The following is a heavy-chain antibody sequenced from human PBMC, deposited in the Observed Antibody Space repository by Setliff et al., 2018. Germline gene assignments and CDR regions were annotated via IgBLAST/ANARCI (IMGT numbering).Heavy chain of an antibody. CDR3: VRNPLGPEASTPGGY. V-gene: IGHV1-18*01. D-gene: IGHD3-16*01. Sequence: GASVKVSCKASGYTFINYGISWVRQAPGQGLEWMGWVSGDNDSRGYAQGLQGRITMTGHASINTAYMELTSLTSEDTAVYYCVRNPLGPEASTPGGYWGQGTLVTVSS. J-gene: IGHJ4*02. CDR2: VSGDNDSR. CDR1: GYTFINYG.